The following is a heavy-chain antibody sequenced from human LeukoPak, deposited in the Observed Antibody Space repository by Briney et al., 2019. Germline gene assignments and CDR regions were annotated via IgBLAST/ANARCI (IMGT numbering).Heavy chain of an antibody. V-gene: IGHV4-30-4*01. D-gene: IGHD6-19*01. CDR3: ARGIAVAGGLDY. CDR2: IYYSGST. J-gene: IGHJ4*02. Sequence: PSQTLSLTCTVSGGSISSGDYYWSWIRQPPGKGLEWIGYIYYSGSTYYNPSLKSRVTISVDTSKNQLSLKLSSVTAADTAVYYCARGIAVAGGLDYWGQGTLVTVSS. CDR1: GGSISSGDYY.